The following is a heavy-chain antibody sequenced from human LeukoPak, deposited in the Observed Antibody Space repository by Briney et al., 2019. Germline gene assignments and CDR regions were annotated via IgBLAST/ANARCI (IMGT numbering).Heavy chain of an antibody. CDR1: RGSISSSSYY. CDR3: ASPGITMVRGAPRS. D-gene: IGHD3-10*01. J-gene: IGHJ4*02. V-gene: IGHV4-39*01. Sequence: SETLSLTCTVSRGSISSSSYYWDWIRQPPGKGLEWIGSIYYSGSTYYNPSLKSRVTISVDTSKNQFSLKLSSVTAADTAVYYCASPGITMVRGAPRSWGQGTLVTVSS. CDR2: IYYSGST.